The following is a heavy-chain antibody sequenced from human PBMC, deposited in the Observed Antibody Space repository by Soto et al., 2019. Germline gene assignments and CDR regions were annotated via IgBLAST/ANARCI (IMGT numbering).Heavy chain of an antibody. J-gene: IGHJ6*02. V-gene: IGHV3-30*18. D-gene: IGHD3-22*01. CDR2: ISYDGSNK. Sequence: QVQLVESGGGVVQPGRSLRLSCAASGFTFSSYGMHWVRQAPGKGLEWVAVISYDGSNKYYADSVKGRFTISRDNSKNKLYLQMNSLRAEDTAVYYCAKDLANYYDSSGYYNGYYYYYGMDVWGQGTTVTVSS. CDR3: AKDLANYYDSSGYYNGYYYYYGMDV. CDR1: GFTFSSYG.